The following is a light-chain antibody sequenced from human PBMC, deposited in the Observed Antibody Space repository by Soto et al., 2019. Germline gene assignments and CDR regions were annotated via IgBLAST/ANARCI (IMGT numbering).Light chain of an antibody. CDR1: SDVLDTYDF. CDR2: EVT. CDR3: SSYTNTNNLV. J-gene: IGLJ3*02. Sequence: QSALTQPASVSGSPGQSISISCIGSSDVLDTYDFISWYQQHPGKVPKLIIYEVTYRPSGVSSRFSGSKSGNSASLTISGLQAEDEADYYCSSYTNTNNLVSGGGTKVTVL. V-gene: IGLV2-14*01.